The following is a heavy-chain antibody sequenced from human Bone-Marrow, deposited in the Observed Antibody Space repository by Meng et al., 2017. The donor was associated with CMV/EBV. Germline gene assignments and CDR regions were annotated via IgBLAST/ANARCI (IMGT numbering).Heavy chain of an antibody. CDR3: ARVFCSSTSCAGRFDP. V-gene: IGHV1-18*01. Sequence: GYTFTSYGISWVRQAPGQGLEWMGWISDYNGNTNYAQKLQGRVTMTTDTSTSTAYMELRSLRSDDTAVYYCARVFCSSTSCAGRFDPWGQGTLVTVSS. CDR1: GYTFTSYG. CDR2: ISDYNGNT. J-gene: IGHJ5*02. D-gene: IGHD2-2*01.